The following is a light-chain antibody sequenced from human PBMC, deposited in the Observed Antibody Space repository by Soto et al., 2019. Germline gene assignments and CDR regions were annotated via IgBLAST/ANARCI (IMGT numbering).Light chain of an antibody. J-gene: IGLJ1*01. V-gene: IGLV2-14*03. CDR3: CSYSSGSTPWV. CDR1: SSDVGGYNY. CDR2: DVS. Sequence: QSALTQPASVSGSPGQSITISCTGTSSDVGGYNYVSWYQHHPGKAPKLIIFDVSDRPSGISDRFSASKSGNTASLTISGLPAEDEADYYCCSYSSGSTPWVFGTGTKVTVL.